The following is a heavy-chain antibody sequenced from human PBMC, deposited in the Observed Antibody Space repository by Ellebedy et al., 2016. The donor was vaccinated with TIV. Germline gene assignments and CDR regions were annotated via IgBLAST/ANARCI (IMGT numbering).Heavy chain of an antibody. Sequence: LRLSXTVSGASITHPNHFWTWIRQHPGKGLEWLGYIYYSGSTNYNPSLKSRVSISVDTSKNQVSLRLRSVTVADTAVYYCARDQVVRGGYHGMDVWGQGTTVTVSS. CDR2: IYYSGST. D-gene: IGHD3-10*01. J-gene: IGHJ6*02. CDR3: ARDQVVRGGYHGMDV. CDR1: GASITHPNHF. V-gene: IGHV4-31*03.